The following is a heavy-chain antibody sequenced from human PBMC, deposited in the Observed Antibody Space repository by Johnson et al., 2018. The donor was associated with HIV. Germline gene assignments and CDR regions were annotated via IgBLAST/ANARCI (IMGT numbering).Heavy chain of an antibody. CDR3: ARELGGSSLPFGAFDI. D-gene: IGHD6-13*01. V-gene: IGHV3-7*03. J-gene: IGHJ3*02. CDR2: IKQDGSEK. CDR1: GFTFSSYW. Sequence: VQLVESGGGVVQPGRSLRLSCAASGFTFSSYWMSWVRQAPGKGLEWVANIKQDGSEKYYVDSVKGRFTISRDNAKNSVYLQMNSLRAEDTAVYYCARELGGSSLPFGAFDIWGQGTMVTVSS.